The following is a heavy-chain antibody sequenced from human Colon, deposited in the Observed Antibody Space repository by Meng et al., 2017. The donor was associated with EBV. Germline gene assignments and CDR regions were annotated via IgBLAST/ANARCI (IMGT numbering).Heavy chain of an antibody. V-gene: IGHV4-30-4*01. D-gene: IGHD3-22*01. J-gene: IGHJ4*02. CDR1: GGSISSTDYY. Sequence: QLQLQESGPGLVKPSETLSLTCTVSGGSISSTDYYWSWVRQPPGKGLEWIGYIYYSGSRYYNPSLKSRVTISVDTSKNQFSLKLSSVTAADTAVYYCARVTGKIYYDGSGYPEAFDDWGQGPLGTVVS. CDR3: ARVTGKIYYDGSGYPEAFDD. CDR2: IYYSGSR.